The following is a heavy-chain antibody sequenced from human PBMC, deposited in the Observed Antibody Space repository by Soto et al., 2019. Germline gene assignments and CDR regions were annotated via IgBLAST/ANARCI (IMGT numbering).Heavy chain of an antibody. J-gene: IGHJ4*02. CDR1: GYTFTSYG. V-gene: IGHV1-18*01. CDR2: ISAHNGNT. Sequence: QVHLVQSGAEVKKPGASVKVSCKGSGYTFTSYGITWVRQAPGQGLEWMGWISAHNGNTDDAQKLQGRVTETRDTSTRTAYMEMRSLRSDDTAVYYCARGRYGDYWGQGALVTVSS. CDR3: ARGRYGDY. D-gene: IGHD1-1*01.